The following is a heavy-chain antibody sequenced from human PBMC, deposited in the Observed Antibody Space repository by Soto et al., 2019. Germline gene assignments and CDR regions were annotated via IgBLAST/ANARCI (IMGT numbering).Heavy chain of an antibody. CDR1: GGSFSGYY. V-gene: IGHV4-34*01. CDR2: INHSGST. D-gene: IGHD4-17*01. Sequence: SETLSLTCAVYGGSFSGYYWSWIRQPPGKGLEWIGEINHSGSTNYNPSLKSRVTISVDTSKNQFSLKLSSVTAADTAVYYCARGLDYGGNYYFDYWGQGTLVTVSS. J-gene: IGHJ4*02. CDR3: ARGLDYGGNYYFDY.